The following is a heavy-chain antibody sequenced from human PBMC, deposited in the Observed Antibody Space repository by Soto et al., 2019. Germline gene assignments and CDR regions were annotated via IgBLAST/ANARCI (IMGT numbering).Heavy chain of an antibody. V-gene: IGHV4-59*08. CDR1: GGSISSYY. CDR2: IYYSGST. Sequence: SETLSLTCTVSGGSISSYYWSWIRQPPGKGLEWIGYIYYSGSTNYNPSLKSRVTISVDTSKNQFSLKLSSVTAADTAVYYCARQSVPHYYYYYYMDVWGKGTTVTVSS. D-gene: IGHD4-17*01. J-gene: IGHJ6*03. CDR3: ARQSVPHYYYYYYMDV.